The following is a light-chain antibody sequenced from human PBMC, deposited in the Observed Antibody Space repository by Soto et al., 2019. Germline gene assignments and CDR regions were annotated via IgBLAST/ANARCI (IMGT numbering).Light chain of an antibody. J-gene: IGLJ1*01. CDR1: SSDVGGYNF. Sequence: QSALTQPRSVSGSPGQSVTISCTGTSSDVGGYNFVSWYQQHPGKAPKLMIYDVSKRPSGVPDRFSGSKSANTASLTISGLQAEDEADYYCRPYAGSYTGVFGTGTKLTVL. CDR2: DVS. CDR3: RPYAGSYTGV. V-gene: IGLV2-11*01.